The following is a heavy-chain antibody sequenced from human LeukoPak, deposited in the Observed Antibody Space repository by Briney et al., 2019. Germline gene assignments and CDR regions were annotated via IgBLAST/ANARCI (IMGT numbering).Heavy chain of an antibody. V-gene: IGHV1-69*01. CDR2: IIPIFGTA. D-gene: IGHD1-26*01. J-gene: IGHJ1*01. CDR1: GGTFSTYA. Sequence: SVKVSCKASGGTFSTYAISWVRQAPGRGLEWMGGIIPIFGTANYAQKFQGRVTITADESTSTAYMELSSLRSEDTAVYYCAERTWGIVGATDEFQHWGQGTLVTVSS. CDR3: AERTWGIVGATDEFQH.